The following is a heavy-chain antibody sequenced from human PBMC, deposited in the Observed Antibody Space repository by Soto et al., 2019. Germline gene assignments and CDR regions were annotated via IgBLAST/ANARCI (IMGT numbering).Heavy chain of an antibody. CDR2: ISTYNGNT. J-gene: IGHJ4*02. Sequence: GASVKVSCKASGYTLTSYGISWVRPAPGQGLEWMGWISTYNGNTNYAREVQGRVTMTTDTSTSTAYMELGGLRSDDTAVYYCAREYCTSTSCYGPDYWGQGTLVTVS. CDR1: GYTLTSYG. D-gene: IGHD2-2*01. V-gene: IGHV1-18*01. CDR3: AREYCTSTSCYGPDY.